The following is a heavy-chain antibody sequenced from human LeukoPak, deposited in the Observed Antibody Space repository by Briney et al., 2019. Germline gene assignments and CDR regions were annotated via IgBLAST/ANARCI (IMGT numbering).Heavy chain of an antibody. V-gene: IGHV3-7*01. D-gene: IGHD1-26*01. CDR3: VKDERSGSYIY. J-gene: IGHJ4*02. CDR2: IKQDGSVK. Sequence: GGSLRLSCAASGFTFSTYWMTWVRQAPGKGLEWVANIKQDGSVKYYVDSVKGRFTLSRDNSKNSLYLQMDSLRAEDTAVYYCVKDERSGSYIYWGQGTLVTVSS. CDR1: GFTFSTYW.